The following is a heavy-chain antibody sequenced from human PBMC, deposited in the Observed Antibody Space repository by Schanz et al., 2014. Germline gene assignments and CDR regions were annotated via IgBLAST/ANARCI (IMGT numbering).Heavy chain of an antibody. V-gene: IGHV3-33*01. CDR2: IWYDGSNK. D-gene: IGHD3-16*01. J-gene: IGHJ3*02. Sequence: QVQLVESGGGVVQPGRSLRLSCAASGFTFSKYGMHWVRQAPGKGLEWVAVIWYDGSNKDYADSVKGRFTISRDNSKNMLYLQMNSLRGEDTAVYFCARSYHDDDDYTRALDMWGQGTMVTVSS. CDR3: ARSYHDDDDYTRALDM. CDR1: GFTFSKYG.